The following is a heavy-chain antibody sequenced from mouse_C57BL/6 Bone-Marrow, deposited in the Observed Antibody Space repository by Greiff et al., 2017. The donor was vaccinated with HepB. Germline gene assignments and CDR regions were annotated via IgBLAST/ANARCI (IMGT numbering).Heavy chain of an antibody. Sequence: QVQLQQSGAELVKPGASVKMSCKASGYTFTSYWITWVKQRPGQGLEWIGDIYPGSGSTNYNEKFKSKATLTVDTSSSTAYMQLSSLTSEDSAVYYCARSPLYGNYRDYWGQGTTLTVSS. CDR3: ARSPLYGNYRDY. CDR1: GYTFTSYW. D-gene: IGHD2-10*02. J-gene: IGHJ2*01. V-gene: IGHV1-55*01. CDR2: IYPGSGST.